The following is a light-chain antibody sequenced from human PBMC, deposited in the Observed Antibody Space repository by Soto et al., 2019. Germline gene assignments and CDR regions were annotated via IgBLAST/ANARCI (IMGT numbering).Light chain of an antibody. CDR2: GAS. CDR3: QQYDTSPPLT. J-gene: IGKJ4*01. V-gene: IGKV3-20*01. Sequence: EIVLTQSPGTLSLSPGDRATLSCRASQSVSTNYLAWYQQKPGQAPRLLLYGASSRAIGIPDRFSGSGSGTDFTLTISRLESEDFAVYYCQQYDTSPPLTFGGGTKVEIK. CDR1: QSVSTNY.